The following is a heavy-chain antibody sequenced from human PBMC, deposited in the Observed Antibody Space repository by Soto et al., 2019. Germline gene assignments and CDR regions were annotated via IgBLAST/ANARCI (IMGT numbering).Heavy chain of an antibody. CDR3: ARLYSGSYYSLSWFDP. CDR1: GGTFSSYA. D-gene: IGHD1-26*01. J-gene: IGHJ5*02. CDR2: IIPIFGTA. Sequence: ASVKVSCKASGGTFSSYAISWVRQAPGQGLEWMGGIIPIFGTANYAQKFQGRVTITADNSTSTAYMELSSLRSEDTAVYYCARLYSGSYYSLSWFDPWGQGTLVTVSS. V-gene: IGHV1-69*06.